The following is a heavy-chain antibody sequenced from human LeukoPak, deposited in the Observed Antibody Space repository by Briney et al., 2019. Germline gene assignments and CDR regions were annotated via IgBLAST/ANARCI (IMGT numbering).Heavy chain of an antibody. V-gene: IGHV4-34*01. CDR2: INHSGST. D-gene: IGHD6-13*01. CDR3: ASSNWLRDANFDS. J-gene: IGHJ4*02. CDR1: GGSISSYY. Sequence: SETLSLTCTVSGGSISSYYWSWIRQPPGKGLEWIGEINHSGSTNYNPSLKSRVAISVDTPKNQFSLKLTSVTASDSAVYYCASSNWLRDANFDSWGQGTLVTVSS.